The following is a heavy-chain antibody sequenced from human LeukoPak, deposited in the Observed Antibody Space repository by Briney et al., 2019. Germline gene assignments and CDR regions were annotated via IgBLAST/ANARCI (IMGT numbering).Heavy chain of an antibody. D-gene: IGHD1-26*01. J-gene: IGHJ4*02. CDR2: ISYDGSNK. CDR3: AKEGSNGDFDY. V-gene: IGHV3-30*18. CDR1: GFAFSSYD. Sequence: GWSLRLSCAAPGFAFSSYDMHRVRQAPGKRLERATVISYDGSNKYYGDSVKGRFTISRDNSKNTLYLKMNSLRAEDTAVYYCAKEGSNGDFDYWGQGTLVTVSS.